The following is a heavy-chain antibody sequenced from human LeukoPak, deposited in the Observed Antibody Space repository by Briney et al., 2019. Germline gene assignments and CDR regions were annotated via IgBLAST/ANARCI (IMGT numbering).Heavy chain of an antibody. V-gene: IGHV3-30*18. J-gene: IGHJ6*02. Sequence: GRSLRLSCAASGFTFSSYGMHWVRQAPGKGLEWVAVISYDGSNKYYADSVKGRFTISRDNSKNTLYLQMNSLRAGDTAVYYCAKLRLELRASDYGMDVWGQGTTVTVSS. CDR3: AKLRLELRASDYGMDV. CDR2: ISYDGSNK. CDR1: GFTFSSYG. D-gene: IGHD1-7*01.